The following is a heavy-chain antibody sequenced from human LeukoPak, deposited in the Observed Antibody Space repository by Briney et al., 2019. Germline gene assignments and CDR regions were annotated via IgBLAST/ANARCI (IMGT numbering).Heavy chain of an antibody. D-gene: IGHD3-10*01. CDR3: ASDGAKFGALTYYYYYMDV. CDR1: GFTVSHYY. Sequence: GGSLRLSCAASGFTVSHYYMTWVRRAPGKGLEWVSAVSGGGGSTYYADSVRGRFTISRDNSKNTLYLQMNSLKAEDTAVYYCASDGAKFGALTYYYYYMDVWGKGTTVTVSS. V-gene: IGHV3-23*01. J-gene: IGHJ6*03. CDR2: VSGGGGST.